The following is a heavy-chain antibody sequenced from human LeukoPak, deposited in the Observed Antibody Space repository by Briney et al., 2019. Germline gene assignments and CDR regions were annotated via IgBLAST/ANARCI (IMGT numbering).Heavy chain of an antibody. D-gene: IGHD3-3*01. CDR3: AREKNYDFWSGYWRGVPGAFDI. J-gene: IGHJ3*02. V-gene: IGHV3-7*01. Sequence: PGGSLRLSCAASGFTFSSYWMSWVRQAPGKGLEWVANIKQDRSEKYYVDSVKGRFTISRDNAKNSLYLQMNSLRAEDTAVYYCAREKNYDFWSGYWRGVPGAFDIWGQGTMVTVSS. CDR1: GFTFSSYW. CDR2: IKQDRSEK.